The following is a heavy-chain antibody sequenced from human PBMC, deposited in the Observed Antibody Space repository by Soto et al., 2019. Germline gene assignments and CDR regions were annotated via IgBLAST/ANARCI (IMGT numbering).Heavy chain of an antibody. CDR2: MYHSGST. J-gene: IGHJ4*02. V-gene: IGHV4-30-2*01. Sequence: SETLYLTCAVSGGSISSGGYSWSWIRQPPGKGLEWIGYMYHSGSTYYNPSLKSRVTISIDRSKNQFSLKLSSVTAADTAVYYCARGGVDYYDSSGYYFSPYYFDYWGQGTLVTVS. CDR1: GGSISSGGYS. D-gene: IGHD3-22*01. CDR3: ARGGVDYYDSSGYYFSPYYFDY.